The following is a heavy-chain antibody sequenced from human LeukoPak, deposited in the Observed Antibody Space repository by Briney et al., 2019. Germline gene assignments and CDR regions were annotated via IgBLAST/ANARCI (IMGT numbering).Heavy chain of an antibody. CDR1: GYTFSNYG. Sequence: ASVKVSCKASGYTFSNYGISWVRQAPGQGLEWMGWVSGDNTNTKYSEKFQGRVSMTTDTSTNTAYMDLRSLRSDDTAVYYCARGGHSSSWYWFYPWGQGTLVTVSS. D-gene: IGHD6-13*01. CDR3: ARGGHSSSWYWFYP. J-gene: IGHJ5*02. CDR2: VSGDNTNT. V-gene: IGHV1-18*01.